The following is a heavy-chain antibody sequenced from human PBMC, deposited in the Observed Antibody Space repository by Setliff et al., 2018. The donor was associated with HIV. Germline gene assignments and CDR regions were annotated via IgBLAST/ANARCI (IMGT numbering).Heavy chain of an antibody. CDR1: GFKFSSSA. V-gene: IGHV3-30*04. D-gene: IGHD3-9*01. Sequence: GGSLRLSCAASGFKFSSSALHWVRQVPGKGLEWVAVLSYQGTNIYYADSVRGRFTVSKDTSRNTYYLEMNSLGPEDTALYFCARAGTDYYYFLVNWGQGTLVTVSS. CDR2: LSYQGTNI. J-gene: IGHJ4*02. CDR3: ARAGTDYYYFLVN.